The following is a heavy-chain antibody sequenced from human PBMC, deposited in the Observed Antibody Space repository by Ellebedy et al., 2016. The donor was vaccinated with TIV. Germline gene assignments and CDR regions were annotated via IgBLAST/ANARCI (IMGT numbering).Heavy chain of an antibody. V-gene: IGHV3-30-3*02. J-gene: IGHJ4*02. CDR3: AKRPFLDTAMPEYFDY. CDR2: ISYDGSNK. D-gene: IGHD5-18*01. Sequence: PGGSLRLSCAASGVTFSSYGMHWVRRAPGKGLEWVAVISYDGSNKYYADSVKGRFTISRDNSKNTLYLQMNSLRAEDTAVYYCAKRPFLDTAMPEYFDYWGQGTLVTVSS. CDR1: GVTFSSYG.